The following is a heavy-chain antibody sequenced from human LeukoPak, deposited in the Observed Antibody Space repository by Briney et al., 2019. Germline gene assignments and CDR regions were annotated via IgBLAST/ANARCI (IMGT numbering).Heavy chain of an antibody. CDR1: GFTFSSYA. D-gene: IGHD2-2*01. J-gene: IGHJ3*02. V-gene: IGHV3-23*01. CDR2: ISGSGGST. CDR3: AKVGCSSTSCYAFDI. Sequence: PGGSLRLSCAASGFTFSSYAMSWVRQAPGKGLEWVSAISGSGGSTYYADSVKGRFTISRDNSKNTLYLQMNSLRAEDTVVYYCAKVGCSSTSCYAFDIWGQGTMVTVSS.